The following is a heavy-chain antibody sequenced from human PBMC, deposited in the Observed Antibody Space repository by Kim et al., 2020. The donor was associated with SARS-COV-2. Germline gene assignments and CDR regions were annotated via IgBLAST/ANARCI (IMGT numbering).Heavy chain of an antibody. CDR1: GYSFTSYW. CDR2: IYPGDPDT. V-gene: IGHV5-51*01. J-gene: IGHJ6*02. Sequence: GESLKISCKGSGYSFTSYWIGWVRQMPGKGLEWMGIIYPGDPDTRYSPSFQGQVIISVDKSISTAFLQWSSLKASDTAMYYCARLRGAGLGYYYSGMDVWGQGTTVTVSS. CDR3: ARLRGAGLGYYYSGMDV. D-gene: IGHD1-26*01.